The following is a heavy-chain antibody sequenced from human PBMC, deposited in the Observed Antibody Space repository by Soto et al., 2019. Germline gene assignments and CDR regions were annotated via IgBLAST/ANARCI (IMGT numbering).Heavy chain of an antibody. J-gene: IGHJ5*02. V-gene: IGHV4-59*01. CDR1: GGSISTYY. D-gene: IGHD2-2*01. CDR3: ARVDCASTSCYEIWFDP. Sequence: QVQLQESGPGLVKPSETLSLTCIVSGGSISTYYWSWIRQPPGKGLEWIGYIYYSGSTNYNPSLKSRVTISVDTSKNQFSLKLSSVTAADTAVYYCARVDCASTSCYEIWFDPWGQGTLVSVSS. CDR2: IYYSGST.